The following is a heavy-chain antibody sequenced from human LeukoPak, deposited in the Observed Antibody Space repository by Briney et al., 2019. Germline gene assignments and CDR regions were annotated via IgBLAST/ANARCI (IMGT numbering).Heavy chain of an antibody. CDR2: ISTTGSSI. Sequence: GGSLRLSCAASGFTFSSYEMNWVRQAPGKGLEWVSYISTTGSSIYYADSVKVRFTISRDNVKNLLYLQMNSLRAEDTAVYYRARVQRGIAVALDYWGQGTLATVSS. D-gene: IGHD6-19*01. CDR3: ARVQRGIAVALDY. V-gene: IGHV3-48*03. CDR1: GFTFSSYE. J-gene: IGHJ4*02.